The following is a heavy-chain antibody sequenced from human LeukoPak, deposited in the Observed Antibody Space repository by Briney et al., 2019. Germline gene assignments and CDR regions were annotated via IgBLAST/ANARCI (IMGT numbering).Heavy chain of an antibody. CDR2: IYYSGST. Sequence: PSETLSLPRTVSVGSISSSSYYWGWIRQPPGKGLEWIGSIYYSGSTYYNPSLKSRVTISVDTSKNQFSLKLSSVTAADTAVYYCARHVGVMAAAGGWGQGTLVTVSS. CDR3: ARHVGVMAAAGG. V-gene: IGHV4-39*01. CDR1: VGSISSSSYY. J-gene: IGHJ4*02. D-gene: IGHD6-13*01.